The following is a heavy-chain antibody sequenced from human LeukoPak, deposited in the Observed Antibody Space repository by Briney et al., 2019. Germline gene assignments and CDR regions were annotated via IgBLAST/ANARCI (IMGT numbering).Heavy chain of an antibody. V-gene: IGHV3-7*01. D-gene: IGHD3-9*01. CDR2: IRQDGSEK. J-gene: IGHJ4*02. Sequence: HAGGSLRLSCAASGFTFSSYWMSWVRQAPGKGLEWVANIRQDGSEKYYVDSVKGRFTISRDSAKNSLYLQMNSLRAEDTAVYYCARALGGGRYFDWIIDYWGQGTLVTVSS. CDR3: ARALGGGRYFDWIIDY. CDR1: GFTFSSYW.